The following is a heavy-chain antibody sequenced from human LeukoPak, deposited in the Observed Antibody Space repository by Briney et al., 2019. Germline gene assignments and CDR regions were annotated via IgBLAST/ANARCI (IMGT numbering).Heavy chain of an antibody. V-gene: IGHV3-30*18. Sequence: GGSLRLSCAASGFTFSSYDMHWVRQAPGKGLEWMAVISYDGRNIHYPDSVKGRFTISRDISTDTLWLQMDSLRTEDTAVYYCAKGPLRGTAAAIDYWGQGTLVTVSS. J-gene: IGHJ4*02. CDR2: ISYDGRNI. CDR1: GFTFSSYD. CDR3: AKGPLRGTAAAIDY. D-gene: IGHD2-2*01.